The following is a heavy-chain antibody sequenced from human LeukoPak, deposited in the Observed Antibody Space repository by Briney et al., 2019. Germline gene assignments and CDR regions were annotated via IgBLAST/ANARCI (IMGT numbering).Heavy chain of an antibody. D-gene: IGHD6-19*01. V-gene: IGHV1-8*03. CDR1: GYTFSTYD. Sequence: ASVKVSCKASGYTFSTYDINWVRQATGQGLEWMGWMNPNSGYTGYAQKFQGRVTITRDTSISTAYMALSSLRSEDTAVSYCARVAGSIDYWGQGTLVTVSS. CDR3: ARVAGSIDY. J-gene: IGHJ4*02. CDR2: MNPNSGYT.